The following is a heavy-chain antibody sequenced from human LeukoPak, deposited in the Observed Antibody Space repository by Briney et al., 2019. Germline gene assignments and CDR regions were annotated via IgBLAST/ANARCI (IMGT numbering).Heavy chain of an antibody. V-gene: IGHV1-8*01. J-gene: IGHJ6*03. D-gene: IGHD3-10*01. Sequence: ASVKVSCKASGYTFTSYDINWVRQATGQGLEWMGWMNPNSGNTGYAQKFQGRVTMTRNTSISTAYMELRSLRSEDTAVYYCARPRFPYYRLSGPDYYYMDVWGKGATVTVSS. CDR1: GYTFTSYD. CDR3: ARPRFPYYRLSGPDYYYMDV. CDR2: MNPNSGNT.